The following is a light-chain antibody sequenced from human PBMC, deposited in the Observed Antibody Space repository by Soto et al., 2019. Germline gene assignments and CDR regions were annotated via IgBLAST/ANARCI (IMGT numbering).Light chain of an antibody. Sequence: QSVLTQPASVSGSPGQSITISCTGTSSDVGSYNLVSWYQQHPGKAPKLMIYEGSKRPSGVSNRLSGSKSGNTASLTISGLQAEDEADYHCCSYAGSSTLYVFGTGTKVTVL. CDR1: SSDVGSYNL. CDR2: EGS. CDR3: CSYAGSSTLYV. J-gene: IGLJ1*01. V-gene: IGLV2-23*03.